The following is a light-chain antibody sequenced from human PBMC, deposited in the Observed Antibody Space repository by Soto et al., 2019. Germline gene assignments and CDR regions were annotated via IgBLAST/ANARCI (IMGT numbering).Light chain of an antibody. Sequence: DLQMTQSPSSLSASIGDRVTITCRASQTIDTYINWYQQKPGKAPILLIYGASTLESGAPSGFSGSGSGTDFTLTISNLRPEDFATYYCQQSFSTPYTFSQGTKLEIK. V-gene: IGKV1-39*01. CDR1: QTIDTY. CDR2: GAS. CDR3: QQSFSTPYT. J-gene: IGKJ2*01.